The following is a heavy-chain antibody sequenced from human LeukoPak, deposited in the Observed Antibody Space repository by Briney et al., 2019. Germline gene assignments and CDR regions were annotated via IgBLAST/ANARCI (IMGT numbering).Heavy chain of an antibody. CDR2: ISSSGSTI. CDR1: GFTFSDYY. J-gene: IGHJ4*02. V-gene: IGHV3-11*01. CDR3: ARESVGIAAASDY. Sequence: GGSLRLSCAASGFTFSDYYMSWIRQAPGKGLEWVSYISSSGSTIYYTDSVKGRFTISRDNAKNSLYLQMNSLRAEDTAVYYCARESVGIAAASDYWGQGTLVTVSS. D-gene: IGHD6-13*01.